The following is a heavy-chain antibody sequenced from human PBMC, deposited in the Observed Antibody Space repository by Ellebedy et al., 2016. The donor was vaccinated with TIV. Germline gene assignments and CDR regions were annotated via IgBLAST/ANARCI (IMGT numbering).Heavy chain of an antibody. J-gene: IGHJ4*02. V-gene: IGHV3-7*03. CDR2: IKQDGSEK. Sequence: GESLKISCAASGFTFSSYWMSWVRQAPGKGLEWVANIKQDGSEKYYVDSVKGRFTISRDNAENSLYLQMNSLRAEDTAVYYCARLGVIAAAGASDYWGQGTLVIVSS. CDR1: GFTFSSYW. CDR3: ARLGVIAAAGASDY. D-gene: IGHD6-13*01.